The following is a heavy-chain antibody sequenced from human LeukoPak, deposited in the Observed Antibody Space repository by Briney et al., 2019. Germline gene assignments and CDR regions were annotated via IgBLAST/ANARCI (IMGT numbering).Heavy chain of an antibody. CDR2: ISGSGGST. CDR3: AKSDSSGYYQY. CDR1: GFTFSSYA. D-gene: IGHD3-22*01. Sequence: GFLRLSCSASGFTFSSYAMSWVRQAPGKGLEWVPAISGSGGSTYYADSVKGRFTISRDNSKNTLYLQMNSLRAEDTAVYYCAKSDSSGYYQYWGQGTLVTVSS. V-gene: IGHV3-23*01. J-gene: IGHJ4*02.